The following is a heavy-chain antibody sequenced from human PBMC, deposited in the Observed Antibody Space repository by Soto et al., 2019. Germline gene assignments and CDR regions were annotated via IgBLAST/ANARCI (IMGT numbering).Heavy chain of an antibody. V-gene: IGHV3-15*01. Sequence: DVHLVESGGGLVNPGGSRRLSCRTSGFTFIKAWMRWVRQAPGKGLEWVGRIRSNADGGTVEYAAPVKGRYIISRDDSTNTLYLQMNSLDTEDTGVYYWTAAGVRGVVMSGMDVWGQGTAVTVSS. J-gene: IGHJ6*02. CDR3: TAAGVRGVVMSGMDV. CDR1: GFTFIKAW. D-gene: IGHD3-10*01. CDR2: IRSNADGGTV.